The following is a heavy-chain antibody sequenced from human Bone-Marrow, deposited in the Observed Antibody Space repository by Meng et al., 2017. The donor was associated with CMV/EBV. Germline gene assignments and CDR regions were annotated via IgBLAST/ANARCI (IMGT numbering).Heavy chain of an antibody. V-gene: IGHV4-39*07. D-gene: IGHD3-3*01. J-gene: IGHJ5*02. CDR1: GGSISSSGYY. CDR3: ATTYNFRTFDP. Sequence: SETLSLTCTVSGGSISSSGYYWGWIRQPPGRGLEWIGSMYYSGSTYYSPSLKSRLTMLIYRSKNQFSLKLSSVTAADTAIFYCATTYNFRTFDPWGQGTLVTGSS. CDR2: MYYSGST.